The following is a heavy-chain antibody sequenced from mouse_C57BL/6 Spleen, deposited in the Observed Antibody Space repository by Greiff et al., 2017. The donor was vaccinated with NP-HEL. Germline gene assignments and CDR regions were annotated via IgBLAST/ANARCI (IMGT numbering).Heavy chain of an antibody. Sequence: EVKLVESGGGLVQPGGSLSLSCAASGFTFTDYYMSWVRQPPGKALEWLGFIRNKANGYTTEYSASVKGRFTISRDNSQSILYLQMNALRAEDSATYYCARYKGAAGTSADYFDYWGQGTTLTVSS. J-gene: IGHJ2*01. CDR3: ARYKGAAGTSADYFDY. CDR1: GFTFTDYY. D-gene: IGHD4-1*01. V-gene: IGHV7-3*01. CDR2: IRNKANGYTT.